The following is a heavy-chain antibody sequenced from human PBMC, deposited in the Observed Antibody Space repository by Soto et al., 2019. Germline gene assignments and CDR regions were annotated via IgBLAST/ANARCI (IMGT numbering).Heavy chain of an antibody. CDR3: ARFRSSWYPNLLCFDY. V-gene: IGHV2-26*01. D-gene: IGHD6-13*01. J-gene: IGHJ4*02. Sequence: QVTLKESGPVLVKPTETLTLTCTVSGFSLNNARMGGSWIRQPPGKALEWLAHIFSNDEKSYSTSLKIRLTISKDTSKSQVVLTLTNMDPVDTATYYCARFRSSWYPNLLCFDYWGQGTLVTVSS. CDR1: GFSLNNARMG. CDR2: IFSNDEK.